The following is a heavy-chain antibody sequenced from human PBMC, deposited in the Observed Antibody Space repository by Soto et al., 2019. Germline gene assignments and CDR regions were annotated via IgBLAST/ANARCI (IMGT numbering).Heavy chain of an antibody. Sequence: PGGALRLSCAACGVTFSTYAMHWVHQAPGKGLEWVAVISYDGSNKYYADSVKGRFTISRDNSKNTLYLQMNSLRAEDTAVYYCAKDLSAAGTDYWGQGTLVTVSS. CDR3: AKDLSAAGTDY. D-gene: IGHD6-13*01. CDR2: ISYDGSNK. J-gene: IGHJ4*02. CDR1: GVTFSTYA. V-gene: IGHV3-30*04.